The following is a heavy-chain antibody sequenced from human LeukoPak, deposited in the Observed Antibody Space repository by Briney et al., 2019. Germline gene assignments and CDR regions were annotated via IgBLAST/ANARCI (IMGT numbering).Heavy chain of an antibody. V-gene: IGHV1-18*01. Sequence: GASVKVSCKASGYTFTSYGISRVRQAPGQGLEWMGWISAYNGNTNYAQKLQGRVTMTTDTSTSTAYMELRSLRSDDTAVYYCARDGGYCSSTSCYPRAFDIWGQGTMVTVSS. CDR2: ISAYNGNT. CDR1: GYTFTSYG. J-gene: IGHJ3*02. CDR3: ARDGGYCSSTSCYPRAFDI. D-gene: IGHD2-2*01.